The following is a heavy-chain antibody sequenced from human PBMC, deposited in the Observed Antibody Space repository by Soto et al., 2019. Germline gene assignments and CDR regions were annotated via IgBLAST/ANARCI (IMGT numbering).Heavy chain of an antibody. CDR2: IWYDGSNK. CDR1: GFTFSSYG. J-gene: IGHJ6*02. CDR3: VRSYSGYDYYYGMDV. V-gene: IGHV3-33*01. Sequence: QVQLVESGGGVVQPGRSLRLSCAASGFTFSSYGMHWVRQAPGKWLEWVAVIWYDGSNKYYADSVKGRFTISRDNSKTTLYLQMNSLRAEDTAVYYWVRSYSGYDYYYGMDVWGQGTTVTDTS. D-gene: IGHD5-12*01.